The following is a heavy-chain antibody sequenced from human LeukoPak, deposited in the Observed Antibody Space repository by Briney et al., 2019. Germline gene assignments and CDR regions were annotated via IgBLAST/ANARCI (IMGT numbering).Heavy chain of an antibody. J-gene: IGHJ6*02. V-gene: IGHV1-8*01. Sequence: VASVKVSCKASGYTFTSHDINWVRQATGQGLEWMGWMNPNSGNTGYAQNFQGRVTMTRNTSISTAYMELSSLRSEDTAVYYCARGLGENYYYYGMDVWGQGTTVTVSS. CDR3: ARGLGENYYYYGMDV. CDR1: GYTFTSHD. D-gene: IGHD3-10*01. CDR2: MNPNSGNT.